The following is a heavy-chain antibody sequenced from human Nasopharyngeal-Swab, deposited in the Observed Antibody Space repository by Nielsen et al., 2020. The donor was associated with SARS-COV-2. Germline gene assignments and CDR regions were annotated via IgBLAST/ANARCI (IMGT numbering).Heavy chain of an antibody. CDR2: IFYSGTT. CDR1: GCPISSYY. J-gene: IGHJ4*02. D-gene: IGHD5-18*01. Sequence: SASLSLSCSVSGCPISSYYGSWIRQRPGKGLEWVAYIFYSGTTNYNPSLKSRVSISVDTSKNQFSLKLRSVTATDSAVYYCARSGYSYGLPVGYFGHWSQGTLVTVSS. V-gene: IGHV4-59*01. CDR3: ARSGYSYGLPVGYFGH.